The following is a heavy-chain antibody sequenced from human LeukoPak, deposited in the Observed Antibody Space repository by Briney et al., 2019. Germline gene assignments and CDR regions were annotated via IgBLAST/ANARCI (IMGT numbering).Heavy chain of an antibody. J-gene: IGHJ5*02. CDR3: TRSRGYGRFFNWFDP. Sequence: PGRSLRLSCTASGFTFGDYAMSWFRQAPGKGLVWVGFIRSKAYGGTTEYAASVKGRFTISRDDSKSIAYLQMNSLKTEDTAVYYCTRSRGYGRFFNWFDPWGQGTLVTVSS. V-gene: IGHV3-49*03. CDR1: GFTFGDYA. D-gene: IGHD3-3*01. CDR2: IRSKAYGGTT.